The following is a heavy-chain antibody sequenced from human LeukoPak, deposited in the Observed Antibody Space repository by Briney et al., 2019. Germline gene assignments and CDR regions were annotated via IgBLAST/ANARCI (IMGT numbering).Heavy chain of an antibody. D-gene: IGHD3-10*02. CDR1: GFPLSYAW. Sequence: GGSLRLSCAASGFPLSYAWMNWVRQAPGKGLEWVGHIKSKTDGGTTVYAAPVKGRFTISRDDSKNTLYLQMNSLKTEDTAVYYCTTDMLGPSDYWGQGTMVTVSS. CDR2: IKSKTDGGTT. J-gene: IGHJ4*02. V-gene: IGHV3-15*01. CDR3: TTDMLGPSDY.